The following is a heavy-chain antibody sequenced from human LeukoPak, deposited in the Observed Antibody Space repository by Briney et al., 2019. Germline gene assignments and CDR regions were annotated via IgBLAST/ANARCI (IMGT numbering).Heavy chain of an antibody. CDR3: ARTGPKDYGYRI. J-gene: IGHJ4*02. D-gene: IGHD4-17*01. CDR1: GGSISSSSYY. CDR2: IYYSGST. V-gene: IGHV4-39*01. Sequence: SETLSLTCTVSGGSISSSSYYWGWIRQPPGKGLEWIGSIYYSGSTYYNPSLKSRVTISVDTSKNQFSLKLSSVTAADTAVYYCARTGPKDYGYRIGGQGTLVTVSS.